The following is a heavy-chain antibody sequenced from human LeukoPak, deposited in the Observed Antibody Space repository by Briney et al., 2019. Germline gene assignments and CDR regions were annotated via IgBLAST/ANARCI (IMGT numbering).Heavy chain of an antibody. Sequence: SETLSLTCTVSGGSISSGDYYWSWIRQPPGKGLEWIGYIYYSGSTYYNPSLKSRVTTSVDTSKNQFSLKLSSVTAADTAVYYCARGSGIVNAFDIWGQGTMVTVSS. CDR2: IYYSGST. CDR3: ARGSGIVNAFDI. CDR1: GGSISSGDYY. D-gene: IGHD1-26*01. V-gene: IGHV4-30-4*01. J-gene: IGHJ3*02.